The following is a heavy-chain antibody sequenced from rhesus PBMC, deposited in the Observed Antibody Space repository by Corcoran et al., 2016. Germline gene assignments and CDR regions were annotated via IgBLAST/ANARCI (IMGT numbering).Heavy chain of an antibody. CDR2: LTYSGGT. D-gene: IGHD3-28*01. Sequence: QVQLQESGPGLVKPSETLSLTCAVSGDSISSGYSWSWIRQPPGRGPEWIGDLTYSGGTSYNSSLKSRVTISRDTSQNQFSLKLSSVTAADTAVYYCARYLYGSGYFDYWGQGVLVTVSS. CDR1: GDSISSGYS. V-gene: IGHV4-122*02. CDR3: ARYLYGSGYFDY. J-gene: IGHJ4*01.